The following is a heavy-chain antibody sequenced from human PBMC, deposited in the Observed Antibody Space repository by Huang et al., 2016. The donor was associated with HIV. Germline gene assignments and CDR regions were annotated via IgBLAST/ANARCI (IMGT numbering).Heavy chain of an antibody. J-gene: IGHJ5*02. Sequence: QVQLVESGGGVVQPGTSLQLSCAASGFILSNFGMHWVRQAPGKGLEWVAVISYDGRSASYADSVKGRFTISRDNDKNTLSLEMNRLRHDDTAVYYCAKESRWFSDFDQWGQGTLVTVSS. CDR1: GFILSNFG. V-gene: IGHV3-30*18. CDR3: AKESRWFSDFDQ. D-gene: IGHD2-15*01. CDR2: ISYDGRSA.